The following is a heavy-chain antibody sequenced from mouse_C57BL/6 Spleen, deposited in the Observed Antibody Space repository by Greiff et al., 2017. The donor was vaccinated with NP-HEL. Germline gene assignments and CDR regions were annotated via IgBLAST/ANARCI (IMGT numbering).Heavy chain of an antibody. J-gene: IGHJ2*01. D-gene: IGHD2-4*01. Sequence: DVQLQESGPGLVKPSQSLSLTCSVTGYSITSGYYWNWIRQFPGNKLEWMGYISYDGSNNYNPSLKNRISITRDTSKNQFFLKLNSVTTEDTATYYCAKMITYYFDYWGQGTTLTVSS. CDR3: AKMITYYFDY. CDR2: ISYDGSN. V-gene: IGHV3-6*01. CDR1: GYSITSGYY.